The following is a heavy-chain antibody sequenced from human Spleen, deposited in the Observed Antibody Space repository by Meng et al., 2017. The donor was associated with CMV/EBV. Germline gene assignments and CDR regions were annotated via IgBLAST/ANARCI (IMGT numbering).Heavy chain of an antibody. CDR2: ISSTGHDM. J-gene: IGHJ4*02. D-gene: IGHD3-3*01. Sequence: SSAASGLPFGTYAISWGRQARGKGLEWISSISSTGHDMYFSDSVKGRFTISRDNAKNSLSLQMNSLRAEDTAVYYCARDWRYYFDYWGQGTLVTVSS. CDR1: GLPFGTYA. CDR3: ARDWRYYFDY. V-gene: IGHV3-21*01.